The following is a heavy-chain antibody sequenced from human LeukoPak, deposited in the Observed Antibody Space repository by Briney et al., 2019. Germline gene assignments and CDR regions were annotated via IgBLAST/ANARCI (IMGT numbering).Heavy chain of an antibody. V-gene: IGHV3-23*01. CDR1: GFTFSGYA. CDR2: ISGNDGNT. CDR3: ARPAQVDGSIDVFDL. D-gene: IGHD1-14*01. Sequence: PGGSLRLSCAASGFTFSGYAMSWVRQAPGKGLEWISVISGNDGNTFYADSVKGRFTISRDNSKDTLYLQMYSLRVEDTALYYCARPAQVDGSIDVFDLWGQGTMVTVSS. J-gene: IGHJ3*01.